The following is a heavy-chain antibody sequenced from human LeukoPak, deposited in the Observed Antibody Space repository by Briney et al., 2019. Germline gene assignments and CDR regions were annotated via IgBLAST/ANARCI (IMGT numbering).Heavy chain of an antibody. CDR1: GFTFSSYG. V-gene: IGHV3-30*02. CDR2: IRYDGGNK. Sequence: GGSLRLSCAAPGFTFSSYGMHWVRQAPGKGLEWVAFIRYDGGNKYYADSVKGRFTISRDNSKNTLYLQMNSLRAEDTAVYYCAKAWSGSLDYWGQGTLVTVSS. D-gene: IGHD1-26*01. CDR3: AKAWSGSLDY. J-gene: IGHJ4*02.